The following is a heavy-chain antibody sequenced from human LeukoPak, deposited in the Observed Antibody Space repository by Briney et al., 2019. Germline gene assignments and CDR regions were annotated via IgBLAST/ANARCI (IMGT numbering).Heavy chain of an antibody. D-gene: IGHD1-26*01. Sequence: ASVKVSCKASGYTFTGYYMHWVRQAPGQGLEWMGWINPNSGGTNYAQKFQGRVTITRDMSTSTAYMELSSLRSEDTAVYYCAADRSGGSYYRWGQGTLVTVSS. CDR3: AADRSGGSYYR. CDR2: INPNSGGT. J-gene: IGHJ4*02. V-gene: IGHV1-2*02. CDR1: GYTFTGYY.